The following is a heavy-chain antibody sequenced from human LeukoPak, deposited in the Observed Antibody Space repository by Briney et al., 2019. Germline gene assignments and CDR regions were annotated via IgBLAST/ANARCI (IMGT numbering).Heavy chain of an antibody. CDR2: ISGSGGST. V-gene: IGHV3-23*01. J-gene: IGHJ4*02. CDR1: GFTFSSYA. CDR3: AKAPVTTCRGAYCYPFDY. D-gene: IGHD2-21*01. Sequence: GGSLRLSCAASGFTFSSYAMSWVRQAPGKGLEWVSAISGSGGSTYHADSVKGRFTISRDSSKNTLFLQMNRLRPEDAAVYYCAKAPVTTCRGAYCYPFDYWGQGTLVTVSS.